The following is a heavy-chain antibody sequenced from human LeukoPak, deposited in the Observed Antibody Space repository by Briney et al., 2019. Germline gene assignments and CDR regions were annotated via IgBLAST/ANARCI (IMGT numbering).Heavy chain of an antibody. CDR1: GGSFSGYY. J-gene: IGHJ4*02. CDR3: ARALLEWLLDY. CDR2: INHSGST. V-gene: IGHV4-34*01. D-gene: IGHD3-3*01. Sequence: SETLSLTCAVYGGSFSGYYWSWIRQPPGKGLEWIGEINHSGSTNYNPSLKSRVTISVDTSKNQFSLKLSSVTAADTAVYYCARALLEWLLDYWGQGTLVTVSS.